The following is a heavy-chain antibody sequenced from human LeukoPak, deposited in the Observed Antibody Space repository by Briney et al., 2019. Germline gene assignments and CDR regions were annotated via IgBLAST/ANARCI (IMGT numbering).Heavy chain of an antibody. V-gene: IGHV4-4*02. D-gene: IGHD3-16*02. CDR2: IHHDGRI. J-gene: IGHJ4*02. CDR3: ARSHDHLWGNYPDY. Sequence: GSLRLSCAASGFTFISYAMTWVRQPPGKGLEWIGEIHHDGRINYNPSLKSRVTLSVDKSKNQFSLRLNSVTAADTAMYYCARSHDHLWGNYPDYWGQGTLVTVSS. CDR1: GFTFISYA.